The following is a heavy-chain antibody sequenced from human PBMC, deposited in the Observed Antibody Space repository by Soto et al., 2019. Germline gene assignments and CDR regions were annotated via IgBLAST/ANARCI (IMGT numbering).Heavy chain of an antibody. J-gene: IGHJ4*02. CDR1: GFTFRNYA. D-gene: IGHD2-15*01. Sequence: EVQLLESGGGLVQPGGSLRLSCAASGFTFRNYAMSWVRQAPGKGLEWVSVILGSGGASWHADSVRGRFTISRDNSENRLFLEMNSLRVEDTAVYFCAKRHCNGGTCLVDYWGQGTLVTVS. V-gene: IGHV3-23*01. CDR2: ILGSGGAS. CDR3: AKRHCNGGTCLVDY.